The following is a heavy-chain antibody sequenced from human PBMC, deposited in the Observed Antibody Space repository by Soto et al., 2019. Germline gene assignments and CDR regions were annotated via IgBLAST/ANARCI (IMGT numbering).Heavy chain of an antibody. CDR1: GYSFTGYW. V-gene: IGHV5-51*01. CDR2: IYPGDSDT. Sequence: PGESLKISCKGSGYSFTGYWIGWVRQMPGKGLEWMGIIYPGDSDTRYSPSFQGQVTISADKSISTAYLQWSSLKASDTAMYYCARDIAYYYDSSGYYPLTPYFDYWGQGTLVTVSS. CDR3: ARDIAYYYDSSGYYPLTPYFDY. D-gene: IGHD3-22*01. J-gene: IGHJ4*02.